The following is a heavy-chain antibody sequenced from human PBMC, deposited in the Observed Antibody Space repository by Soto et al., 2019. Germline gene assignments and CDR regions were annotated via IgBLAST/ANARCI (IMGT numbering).Heavy chain of an antibody. CDR1: GGTFSSYA. J-gene: IGHJ1*01. CDR3: ARSYYYDSSGYHEYFQH. Sequence: QVQLVQSGAEVKKPGSSVKVSCKASGGTFSSYAISWVRQAPGQGLEWMGGIIPIFGTANYAQKFQGRATITADESTSTAYMELSSLRSEDTAVYYCARSYYYDSSGYHEYFQHWGQGTLVTVSS. CDR2: IIPIFGTA. V-gene: IGHV1-69*01. D-gene: IGHD3-22*01.